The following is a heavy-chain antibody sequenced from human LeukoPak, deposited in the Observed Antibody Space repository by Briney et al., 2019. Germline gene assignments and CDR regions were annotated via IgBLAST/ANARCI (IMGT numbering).Heavy chain of an antibody. CDR2: INPNSGGT. V-gene: IGHV1-2*02. Sequence: GASVKVSCKASGYTFIGYYMHWVRQAPGQGLEWMGWINPNSGGTNYAQKFQGRVTMTRDTSISTAYMELSRLRSDDTAVYYCARVSLYGDYEGDNWFDPWGQGTLVTVSS. CDR3: ARVSLYGDYEGDNWFDP. CDR1: GYTFIGYY. J-gene: IGHJ5*02. D-gene: IGHD4-17*01.